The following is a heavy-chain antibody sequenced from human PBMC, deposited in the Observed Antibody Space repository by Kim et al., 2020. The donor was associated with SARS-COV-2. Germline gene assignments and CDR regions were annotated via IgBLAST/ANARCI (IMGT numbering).Heavy chain of an antibody. D-gene: IGHD3-10*02. CDR3: ARDVLYVLGWFDP. CDR2: IIPIFGTA. J-gene: IGHJ5*02. V-gene: IGHV1-69*13. CDR1: GGTFSSYA. Sequence: SVKVSCKASGGTFSSYAISWVRQAPGQGLEWMGGIIPIFGTANYAQKFQGRVTITADESTSTAYMELSSLRSEDTAVYYCARDVLYVLGWFDPWGQGTLVTVSS.